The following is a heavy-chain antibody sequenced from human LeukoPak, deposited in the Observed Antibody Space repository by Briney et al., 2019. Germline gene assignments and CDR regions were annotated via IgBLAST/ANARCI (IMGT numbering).Heavy chain of an antibody. D-gene: IGHD1-7*01. Sequence: SETLSLTCAVYGGSFSGYYWSWIRQPPGKGLEWIGEINHSGSTNYNPSLKSRVTILVDTSKNQFSLKLSSVTAADTAVYYCARGRGRGTKPYYYYYGMDVWGQGTTVTVSS. CDR2: INHSGST. CDR1: GGSFSGYY. V-gene: IGHV4-34*01. J-gene: IGHJ6*02. CDR3: ARGRGRGTKPYYYYYGMDV.